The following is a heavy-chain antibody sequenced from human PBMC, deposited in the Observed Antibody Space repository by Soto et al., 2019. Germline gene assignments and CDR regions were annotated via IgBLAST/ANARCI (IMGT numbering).Heavy chain of an antibody. Sequence: QVQLVQSGAEVTRPGSSVKVSCKASGGTFNNYDLSWVRQAPGQGLEWMGGIITIFNSANYAKKFQGRVTITADDSTSTAYMELRSLRPDDTAVYYCAREVTVASYSFDFWGQGTLVTVSS. CDR2: IITIFNSA. J-gene: IGHJ4*02. CDR1: GGTFNNYD. V-gene: IGHV1-69*01. CDR3: AREVTVASYSFDF. D-gene: IGHD5-12*01.